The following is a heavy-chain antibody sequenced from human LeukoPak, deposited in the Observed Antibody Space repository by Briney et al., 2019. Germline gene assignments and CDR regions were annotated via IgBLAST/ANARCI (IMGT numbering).Heavy chain of an antibody. D-gene: IGHD6-13*01. J-gene: IGHJ4*02. Sequence: GESLKISFKDSGXSFGTYWIAWVRQMPGKGLEWMGIIYPGDSDTRYSPSFQGQVTISADKSISTAYLQWSSLKASDTAMYFCARHQQMTYFDSWGQGTLVTVSS. CDR3: ARHQQMTYFDS. CDR2: IYPGDSDT. V-gene: IGHV5-51*01. CDR1: GXSFGTYW.